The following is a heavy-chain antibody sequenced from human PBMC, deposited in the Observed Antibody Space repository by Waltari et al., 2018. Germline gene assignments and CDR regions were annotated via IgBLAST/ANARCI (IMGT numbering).Heavy chain of an antibody. CDR1: GCCVRTYG. CDR2: IQYDESTI. J-gene: IGHJ3*02. D-gene: IGHD2-2*01. V-gene: IGHV3-33*01. Sequence: QVQLVESGGGVVQPGRSVRLTCAVSGCCVRTYGRHWVRQSAGKGLEWVAFIQYDESTIHYADSVRGRFTVSRDTSKNMVALQMNSLTVEDSSIYFCAREVSRYFIHAFDIRGQGTMVIVSS. CDR3: AREVSRYFIHAFDI.